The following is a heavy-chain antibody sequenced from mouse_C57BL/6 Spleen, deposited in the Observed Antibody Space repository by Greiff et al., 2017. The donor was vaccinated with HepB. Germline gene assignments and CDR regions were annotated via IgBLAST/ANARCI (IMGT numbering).Heavy chain of an antibody. CDR3: ARSTGPYYAMDY. V-gene: IGHV1-80*01. J-gene: IGHJ4*01. CDR2: IYPGDGDT. CDR1: GYAFSSYW. D-gene: IGHD4-1*01. Sequence: VQLQQSGAELVKPGASVKISCKASGYAFSSYWMNWVKQRPGKGLEWIGQIYPGDGDTNYNGKFKGKATLTADKSSSTAYMQLSSLTSEDSAVYFCARSTGPYYAMDYWGQGTSVTVSS.